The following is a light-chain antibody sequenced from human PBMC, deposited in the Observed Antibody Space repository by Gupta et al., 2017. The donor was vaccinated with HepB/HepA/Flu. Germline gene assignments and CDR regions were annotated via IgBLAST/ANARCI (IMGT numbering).Light chain of an antibody. J-gene: IGLJ2*01. CDR3: AAWHDSVDAPV. CDR1: TSNIGVNT. Sequence: QSVLTQPPSASGTPGQRVTMSCSGSTSNIGVNTVNWYQHLPGSAPKLLIYDNDQRPSGVPDRFSASKSGTSASLAFSGLQSGDEADYYCAAWHDSVDAPVFGGGTKLTVL. CDR2: DND. V-gene: IGLV1-44*01.